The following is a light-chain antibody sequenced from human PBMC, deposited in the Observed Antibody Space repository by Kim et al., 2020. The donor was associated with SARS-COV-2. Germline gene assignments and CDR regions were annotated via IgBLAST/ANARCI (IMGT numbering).Light chain of an antibody. CDR2: GAS. J-gene: IGKJ1*01. Sequence: SPGERAALSCRASQSVSTNLAWYQQKPGQAPRLLLYGASTRATGIPARFTGSRSGTEFTLTISSLQSEDFAVYYCQQYNNWPPVTFGQGTKVDIK. CDR3: QQYNNWPPVT. V-gene: IGKV3-15*01. CDR1: QSVSTN.